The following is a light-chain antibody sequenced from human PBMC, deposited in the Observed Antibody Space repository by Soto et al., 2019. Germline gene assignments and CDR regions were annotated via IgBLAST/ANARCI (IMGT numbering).Light chain of an antibody. V-gene: IGKV3-15*01. Sequence: EIVMTQSPATLSVSPGERATLSCRASQSVNSNSAWYQQKPGQTPKLLIYVASTRAPGIPARFSGSGSGTEFTLTISSLQSEDFAIYDCHQYNVWPLTIGGGTKVEFK. J-gene: IGKJ4*01. CDR1: QSVNSN. CDR2: VAS. CDR3: HQYNVWPLT.